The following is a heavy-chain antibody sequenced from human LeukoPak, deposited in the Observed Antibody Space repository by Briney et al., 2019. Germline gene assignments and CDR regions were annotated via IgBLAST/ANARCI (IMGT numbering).Heavy chain of an antibody. V-gene: IGHV1-46*01. CDR2: MNPSGVRT. Sequence: GASVKVSCKTSGYTFTNYYLHWVRQAPGQGREWMGIMNPSGVRTSYAQKFQGSVTMTTNTRTSTVYMEPRSVRSEDTAVYYCAKERSSRFGGVIADALDIWGQGTMVAVSS. J-gene: IGHJ3*02. CDR1: GYTFTNYY. D-gene: IGHD3-16*02. CDR3: AKERSSRFGGVIADALDI.